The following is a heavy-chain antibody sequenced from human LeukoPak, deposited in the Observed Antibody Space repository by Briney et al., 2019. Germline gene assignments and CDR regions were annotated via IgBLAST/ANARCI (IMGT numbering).Heavy chain of an antibody. CDR3: ARNRGATGYYWVDY. CDR1: GFAFSSYA. V-gene: IGHV3-23*01. D-gene: IGHD3-22*01. J-gene: IGHJ4*02. Sequence: PGGSLRLSCAASGFAFSSYAMSWVRQAPGKGLEWVSVLSSNGDNTYYAESVKGRFTISRDNSKNTLYLQMNSLRAEDTAVYSCARNRGATGYYWVDYWGQGTLVTVSS. CDR2: LSSNGDNT.